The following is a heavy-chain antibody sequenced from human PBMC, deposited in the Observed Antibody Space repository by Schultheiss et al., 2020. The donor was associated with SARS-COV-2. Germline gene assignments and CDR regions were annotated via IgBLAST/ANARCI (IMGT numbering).Heavy chain of an antibody. CDR3: ARREGYYDSSGYYYLGAFDI. D-gene: IGHD3-22*01. CDR1: GYSFTSYW. J-gene: IGHJ3*02. V-gene: IGHV5-51*01. CDR2: IYPGDSDT. Sequence: GESLKISCKGSGYSFTSYWIGWVRQMPGKGLEWMGIIYPGDSDTRYSPSFQGHVTISADKSISTAYLQWNSLKASDTAMYYCARREGYYDSSGYYYLGAFDIWGQGTMVTVSS.